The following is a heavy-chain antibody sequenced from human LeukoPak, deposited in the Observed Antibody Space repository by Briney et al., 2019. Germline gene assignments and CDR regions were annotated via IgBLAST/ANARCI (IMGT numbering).Heavy chain of an antibody. CDR3: ARVPTTVTTVYFDY. V-gene: IGHV3-53*01. Sequence: SLRLSSAAARFTVSSNYTSWDRQAPERGLEWAAVIYSGGGTYYADYVKGRFTISRDNSKNTLYLQMNSLTAEDTAVYYCARVPTTVTTVYFDYWGQGTLVTVSS. CDR2: IYSGGGT. CDR1: RFTVSSNY. D-gene: IGHD4-17*01. J-gene: IGHJ4*02.